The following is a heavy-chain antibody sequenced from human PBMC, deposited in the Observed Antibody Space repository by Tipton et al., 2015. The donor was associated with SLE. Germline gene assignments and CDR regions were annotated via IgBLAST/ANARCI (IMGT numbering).Heavy chain of an antibody. V-gene: IGHV3-48*03. CDR1: GFTFSSYE. CDR3: AKDDYGDYHFDY. Sequence: SLRLSCAASGFTFSSYEMNWVRQAPGKGLEWVSYISSSGSTIYYADSVKGRFTISRDNSKNTLYLQMNSLRAEDTAVYYCAKDDYGDYHFDYWGQGTLVTVSS. J-gene: IGHJ4*02. D-gene: IGHD4-17*01. CDR2: ISSSGSTI.